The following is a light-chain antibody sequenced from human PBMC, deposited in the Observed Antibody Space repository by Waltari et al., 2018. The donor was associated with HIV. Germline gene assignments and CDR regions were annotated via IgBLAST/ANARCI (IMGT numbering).Light chain of an antibody. V-gene: IGLV3-1*01. Sequence: SYELTQPPSVSVSPGQTASINCSGDKLGDKYACWYQQKSGQSPVLVSYRDTQRPSGIPERFSGANSGNTATLTISGTQTMDEADYYCQAWDSSTAVFGGGTKLTVL. J-gene: IGLJ2*01. CDR1: KLGDKY. CDR3: QAWDSSTAV. CDR2: RDT.